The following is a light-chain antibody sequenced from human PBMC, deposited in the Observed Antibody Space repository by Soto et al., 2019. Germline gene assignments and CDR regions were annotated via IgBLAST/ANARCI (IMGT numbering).Light chain of an antibody. CDR2: ANN. V-gene: IGLV1-40*01. CDR1: SSNIGARYD. CDR3: QSYDSTLRGYV. J-gene: IGLJ1*01. Sequence: QSVLTQPPSVSGSPGQRVTRSCTWSSSNIGARYDVHWHQQVPGTAPKLLIYANNNRPSGVPDRFIGSRSGTSASLAITGLQAEDEADYYCQSYDSTLRGYVFGTGTKVTVL.